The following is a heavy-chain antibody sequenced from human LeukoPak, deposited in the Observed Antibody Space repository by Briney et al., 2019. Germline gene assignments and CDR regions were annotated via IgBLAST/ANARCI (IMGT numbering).Heavy chain of an antibody. J-gene: IGHJ4*02. CDR1: GGSISSSSYY. CDR2: IYYSGST. D-gene: IGHD4-17*01. CDR3: ARTSGTVTTPFVY. V-gene: IGHV4-39*07. Sequence: PSETLSLTCTVSGGSISSSSYYWGWIRQPPGKGLEWIGSIYYSGSTYYNPSLKSRVTISVDTSKNQFSLKLSSVTAADTAVYYCARTSGTVTTPFVYWGQGTLVTVSS.